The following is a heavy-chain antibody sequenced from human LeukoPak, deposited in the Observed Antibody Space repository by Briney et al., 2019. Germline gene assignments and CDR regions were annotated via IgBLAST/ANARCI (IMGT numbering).Heavy chain of an antibody. CDR3: ARAQTVVPWKDYYYYGMDV. CDR1: GYTFTSYY. J-gene: IGHJ6*02. CDR2: INPSGGST. D-gene: IGHD4-23*01. V-gene: IGHV1-46*01. Sequence: ASVKVSCKASGYTFTSYYMHWVRQAPGQGLEWMGIINPSGGSTSYAQKFQGRVTMTRDTSTSTVYMEPSSLRSEDTAVYYCARAQTVVPWKDYYYYGMDVWGQGTTVTVSS.